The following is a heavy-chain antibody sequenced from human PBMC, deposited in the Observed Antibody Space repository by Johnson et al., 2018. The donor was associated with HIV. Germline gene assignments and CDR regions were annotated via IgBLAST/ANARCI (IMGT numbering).Heavy chain of an antibody. J-gene: IGHJ3*02. CDR1: GFTFSSYG. CDR2: FSGSGGST. D-gene: IGHD1-26*01. Sequence: VQPVESGGGVVQPGRSLRLSCAATGFTFSSYGMHWVRQAPGQRPEWVSAFSGSGGSTYYADSVRGRFTISRDYSKNTLYLQIHSRRAGDTAVSYCARENGWGAFDIWGQGTMVTVSS. V-gene: IGHV3-23*04. CDR3: ARENGWGAFDI.